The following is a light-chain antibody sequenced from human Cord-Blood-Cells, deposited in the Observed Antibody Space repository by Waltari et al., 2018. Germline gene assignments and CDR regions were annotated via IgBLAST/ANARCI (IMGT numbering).Light chain of an antibody. J-gene: IGKJ1*01. V-gene: IGKV4-1*01. CDR3: QQYCSTPLT. Sequence: DIVMTQSPDSLAVSLRGRATINCKSSQSVLYSSNNKTYLAWYQQKPGQPPKLLIYWASTRESGVPARFSGSGSGTDFTLTISSLQAEDVAVYYCQQYCSTPLTFGQGTKVEIK. CDR2: WAS. CDR1: QSVLYSSNNKTY.